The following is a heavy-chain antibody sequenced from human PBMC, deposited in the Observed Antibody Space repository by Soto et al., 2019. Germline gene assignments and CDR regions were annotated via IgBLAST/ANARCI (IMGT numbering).Heavy chain of an antibody. CDR2: IDPSDSYT. D-gene: IGHD4-17*01. CDR1: GYSFTSYW. J-gene: IGHJ6*02. V-gene: IGHV5-10-1*01. Sequence: GESLKISCKGSGYSFTSYWISWVRQMLGKGLEWMGRIDPSDSYTNYSPSFQGHVTISADKSISTAYLQWSSLKASDTAMYYCARHSPAYGWYYYYYGMDVWGQGITVTVSS. CDR3: ARHSPAYGWYYYYYGMDV.